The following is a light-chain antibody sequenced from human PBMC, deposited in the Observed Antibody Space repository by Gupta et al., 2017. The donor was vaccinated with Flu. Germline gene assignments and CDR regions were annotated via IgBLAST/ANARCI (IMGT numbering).Light chain of an antibody. CDR3: QQSDSTPIT. CDR2: AAS. CDR1: QSISSF. Sequence: DIQMTQSPSSLSASVGDRVTITCRASQSISSFLNWYQQKPGKAPKLLIYAASSLQSGVPSRFSGSGSGTEFTLTISRLQPEDFASYYCQQSDSTPITFGGGTKVEIK. J-gene: IGKJ4*01. V-gene: IGKV1-39*01.